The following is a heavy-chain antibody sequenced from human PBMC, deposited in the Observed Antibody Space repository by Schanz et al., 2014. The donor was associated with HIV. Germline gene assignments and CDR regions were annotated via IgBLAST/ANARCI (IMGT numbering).Heavy chain of an antibody. D-gene: IGHD3-22*01. CDR1: GGSFSGYS. CDR2: IYYSGST. J-gene: IGHJ3*02. V-gene: IGHV4-34*01. CDR3: AAAWGYYYDSSGYQGAAFDI. Sequence: QVQLQQWGAGLLKPSQTLSLTCAVYGGSFSGYSWTWIRQPPGKGLEWIGYIYYSGSTYYNPSLKSRVTISVDTSKNQFSLKLSSVTAADTAVYYCAAAWGYYYDSSGYQGAAFDIWGQGTMVTVSS.